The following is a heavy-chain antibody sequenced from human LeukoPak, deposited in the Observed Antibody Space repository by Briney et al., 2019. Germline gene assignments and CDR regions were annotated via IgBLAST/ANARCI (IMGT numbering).Heavy chain of an antibody. CDR1: GFTFTNYA. Sequence: GGSLRLSCAASGFTFTNYAMTWVRQAPGKGLEWVSAISGPGGNTYYTDSVKGRFTISRDNSKNTLYLEMNSLGAEDTALYYCAKGKREWELLPFDYWGQGTLVTVSS. CDR2: ISGPGGNT. V-gene: IGHV3-23*01. CDR3: AKGKREWELLPFDY. D-gene: IGHD1-26*01. J-gene: IGHJ4*02.